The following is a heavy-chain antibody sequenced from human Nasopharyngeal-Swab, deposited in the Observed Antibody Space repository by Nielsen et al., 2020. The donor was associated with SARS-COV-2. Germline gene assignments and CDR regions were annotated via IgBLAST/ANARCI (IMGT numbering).Heavy chain of an antibody. D-gene: IGHD6-13*01. CDR1: RFTFSSYA. CDR2: ISYDGSNK. V-gene: IGHV3-30-3*01. CDR3: ARAPRPWQQLVSY. J-gene: IGHJ4*02. Sequence: GESLKISCAASRFTFSSYAMHWVRQAPGKGLEWVAVISYDGSNKYYADSVKGRFTISRDNSKNTLYLQMNSLRAEDTAVYYCARAPRPWQQLVSYWGQGTLVTVSS.